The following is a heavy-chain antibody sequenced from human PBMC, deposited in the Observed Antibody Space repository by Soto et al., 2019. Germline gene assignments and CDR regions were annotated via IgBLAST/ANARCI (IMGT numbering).Heavy chain of an antibody. V-gene: IGHV4-30-4*01. CDR2: IYYSGST. Sequence: PSETLSLTCTVSGRSISSGNYYWSWIHQPSGKGLEWIGYIYYSGSTYYNPSLKSRVTISVDTSKNQFSLKLSSVTAADTAVYYCARGGVLLWFGELLLNWFDPWGQG. J-gene: IGHJ5*02. CDR1: GRSISSGNYY. D-gene: IGHD3-10*01. CDR3: ARGGVLLWFGELLLNWFDP.